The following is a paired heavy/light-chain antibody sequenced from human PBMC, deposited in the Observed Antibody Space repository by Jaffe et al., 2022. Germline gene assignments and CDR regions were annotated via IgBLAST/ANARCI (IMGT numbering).Light chain of an antibody. J-gene: IGLJ1*01. CDR3: QSYDSSLSGPPYV. CDR2: GNS. CDR1: SSNIGAGYD. Sequence: QSVLTQPPSVSGAPGQRVTISCTGSSSNIGAGYDVHWYQQLPGTAPKLLIYGNSNRPSGVPDRFSGSKSGTSASLAITGLQAEDEADYYCQSYDSSLSGPPYVFGTGTKVTVL. V-gene: IGLV1-40*01.
Heavy chain of an antibody. CDR1: GGSISSGSYY. J-gene: IGHJ6*03. V-gene: IGHV4-61*02. D-gene: IGHD3-9*01. CDR3: ARLGVGGYRDWSYYYYYYYMDV. CDR2: IYTSGST. Sequence: QVQLQESGPGLVKPSQTLSLTCTVSGGSISSGSYYWSWIRQPAGKGLEWIGRIYTSGSTNYNPSLKSRVTISVDTSKNQFSLKLSSVTAADTAVYYCARLGVGGYRDWSYYYYYYYMDVWGKGTTVTVSS.